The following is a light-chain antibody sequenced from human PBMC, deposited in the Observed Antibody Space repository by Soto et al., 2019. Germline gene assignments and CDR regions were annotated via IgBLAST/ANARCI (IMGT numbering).Light chain of an antibody. CDR2: EVS. CDR1: SSDIGAYIY. CDR3: ASHAGSSWV. J-gene: IGLJ3*02. Sequence: SALTQPPSASGSPGQSVTISCTGSSSDIGAYIYVSWYQQHPGKAPKAMIYEVSKRPSGVPDRFSGSKSGNTASLTVSGLQAEDEADYYCASHAGSSWVFGGGTKLTVL. V-gene: IGLV2-8*01.